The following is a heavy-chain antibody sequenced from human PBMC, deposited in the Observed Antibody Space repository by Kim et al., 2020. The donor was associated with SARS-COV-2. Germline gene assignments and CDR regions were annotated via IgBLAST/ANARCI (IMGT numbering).Heavy chain of an antibody. Sequence: YYADSVQDRFTISRNNAKNSLYLQINTVRDEDTSVYYCARAGRGGYTFDYWGQGTLVTVSS. V-gene: IGHV3-11*01. J-gene: IGHJ4*02. CDR3: ARAGRGGYTFDY. D-gene: IGHD5-12*01.